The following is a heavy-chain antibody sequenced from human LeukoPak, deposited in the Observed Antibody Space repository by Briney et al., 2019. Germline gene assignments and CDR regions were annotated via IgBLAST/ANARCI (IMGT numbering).Heavy chain of an antibody. Sequence: PGGSLRLSCAASGFTFSDYYMSWVRQAPGKGLEWVSAIGGRGVTTYYADSVKGRFTISRDNPKNTLFLQMNSLRAEDTALYYCAREPNRQLNSQDYFDHWGQGTLVTVSS. V-gene: IGHV3-23*01. CDR3: AREPNRQLNSQDYFDH. CDR1: GFTFSDYY. J-gene: IGHJ4*02. CDR2: IGGRGVTT. D-gene: IGHD1-26*01.